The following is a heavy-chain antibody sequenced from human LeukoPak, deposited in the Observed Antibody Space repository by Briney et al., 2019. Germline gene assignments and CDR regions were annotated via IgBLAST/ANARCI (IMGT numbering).Heavy chain of an antibody. V-gene: IGHV3-74*01. D-gene: IGHD4/OR15-4a*01. Sequence: GGSQTLSCAASGFTYSNWHMHGPRQAPGQGLVWVSRITSDGSITTYADSVKGRFPISRDNAKNTLYLQMNSLRAEDGAIYYCARGASLPDYWGQGTLVTVSS. CDR3: ARGASLPDY. CDR1: GFTYSNWH. CDR2: ITSDGSIT. J-gene: IGHJ4*02.